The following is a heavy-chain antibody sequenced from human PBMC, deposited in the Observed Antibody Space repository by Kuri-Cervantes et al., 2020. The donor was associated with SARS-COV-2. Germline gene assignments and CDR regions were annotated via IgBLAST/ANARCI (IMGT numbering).Heavy chain of an antibody. CDR1: GFTVSSNY. J-gene: IGHJ6*03. D-gene: IGHD3-10*01. CDR3: ARHYGSGSYSFMHV. Sequence: GGSLRLSCAASGFTVSSNYMSWVRQAPGKGLEWVSVIYSGGSTYYADSVQGRFTISRDNAKNSLYLQMNSLRAEDTAVYYCARHYGSGSYSFMHVWGKGTPVTVSS. V-gene: IGHV3-53*01. CDR2: IYSGGST.